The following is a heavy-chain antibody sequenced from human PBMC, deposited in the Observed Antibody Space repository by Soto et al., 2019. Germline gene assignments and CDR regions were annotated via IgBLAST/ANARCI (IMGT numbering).Heavy chain of an antibody. J-gene: IGHJ4*02. CDR1: GFTFSFYA. D-gene: IGHD3-16*01. Sequence: PGGSLRLSCAASGFTFSFYAMHWVRQAPGKGLEWVAVISYNGRNKHYVDSVKGRFTISRDKSQDTLYLQMDSLRPDDTAVYYCARQAKIGDRSQFYFDSWGQGTLVTVSS. V-gene: IGHV3-30*04. CDR2: ISYNGRNK. CDR3: ARQAKIGDRSQFYFDS.